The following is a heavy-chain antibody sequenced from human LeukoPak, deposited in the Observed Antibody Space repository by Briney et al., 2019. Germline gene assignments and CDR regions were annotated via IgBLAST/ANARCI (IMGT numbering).Heavy chain of an antibody. J-gene: IGHJ4*02. CDR2: IRYDAGSQ. CDR1: EFTFSSYG. V-gene: IGHV3-30*02. CDR3: ARDGGLFSMVRGADYNYFDY. Sequence: GGSLRLSCAASEFTFSSYGMHWVRQAPGKGLEWVAFIRYDAGSQYYADSVKGRFIIPRDNSQNTLYLQLNSLRPEDTAEYLCARDGGLFSMVRGADYNYFDYWGQGTLVTVSS. D-gene: IGHD3-10*01.